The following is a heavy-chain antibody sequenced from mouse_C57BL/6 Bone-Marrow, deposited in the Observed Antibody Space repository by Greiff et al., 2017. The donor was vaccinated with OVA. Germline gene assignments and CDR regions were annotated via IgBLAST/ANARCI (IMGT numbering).Heavy chain of an antibody. CDR2: INPSTGGT. D-gene: IGHD1-1*01. Sequence: EVKLMESGPELVKPGASVKISCKASGYSFTGYYMDWVKQSPEKSLEWIGEINPSTGGTTYNQKFKAKATLTVDKSSSTAYMQLKSLTSEDSAVYYCARRDGYYYGSSYGYFDVWGTGTTVTVSS. CDR3: ARRDGYYYGSSYGYFDV. V-gene: IGHV1-42*01. CDR1: GYSFTGYY. J-gene: IGHJ1*03.